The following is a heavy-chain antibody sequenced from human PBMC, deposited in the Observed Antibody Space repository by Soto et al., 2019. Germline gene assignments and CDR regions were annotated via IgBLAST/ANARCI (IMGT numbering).Heavy chain of an antibody. V-gene: IGHV3-21*01. J-gene: IGHJ6*02. CDR2: ISTTSTYI. CDR1: GFTFSGDS. Sequence: GSLRLSCAASGFTFSGDSMNWVRQAPGKGLEWVSSISTTSTYIYYADSVKGRFTISRDNANNSLHLQMNSLRAEDTAVYYCTRDYVMDVWGQGTTVTVSS. CDR3: TRDYVMDV.